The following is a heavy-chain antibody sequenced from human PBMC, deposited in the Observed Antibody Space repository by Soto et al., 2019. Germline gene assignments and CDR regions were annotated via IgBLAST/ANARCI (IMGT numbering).Heavy chain of an antibody. V-gene: IGHV3-21*01. J-gene: IGHJ6*02. CDR2: ISTTSTYI. CDR1: GFTFSGDS. Sequence: GSLRLSCAASGFTFSGDSMNWVRQAPGKGLEWVSSISTTSTYIYYADSVKGRFTISRDNANNSLHLQMNSLRAEDTAVYYCTRDYVMDVWGQGTTVTVSS. CDR3: TRDYVMDV.